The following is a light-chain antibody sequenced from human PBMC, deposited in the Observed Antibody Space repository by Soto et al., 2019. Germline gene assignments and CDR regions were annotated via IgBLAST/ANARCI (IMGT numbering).Light chain of an antibody. CDR2: EGI. J-gene: IGLJ2*01. CDR3: CSYVGSSSFHVV. CDR1: SSDVGSYNL. Sequence: QSALTQPASVSGSPGQSITISCTGISSDVGSYNLVSWYQQHPGKAPKLMIYEGIKRPSGVSNRFSGSKSGSTASLTISGLQAEDEADYYCCSYVGSSSFHVVFGGGTKLTVL. V-gene: IGLV2-23*03.